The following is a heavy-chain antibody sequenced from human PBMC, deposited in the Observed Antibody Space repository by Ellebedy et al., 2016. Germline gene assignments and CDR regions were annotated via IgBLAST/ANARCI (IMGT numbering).Heavy chain of an antibody. D-gene: IGHD6-13*01. V-gene: IGHV4-39*07. CDR1: GGSISSRSYY. CDR3: ARDHGSSWYLD. Sequence: SETLSLTXTVSGGSISSRSYYWGWIRQPPGKGLEWIGSIYYSGSTYYNPSLKSRLTISVDTSKNQFSLKLSSVTAADTAVYYCARDHGSSWYLDWGQGTLVTVSS. J-gene: IGHJ4*02. CDR2: IYYSGST.